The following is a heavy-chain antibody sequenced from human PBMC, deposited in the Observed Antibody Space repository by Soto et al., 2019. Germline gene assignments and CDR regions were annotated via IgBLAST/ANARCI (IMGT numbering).Heavy chain of an antibody. D-gene: IGHD3-22*01. CDR2: INAGNGNT. Sequence: GALVKVSCKASGYTFTSYAMHWVRQAPGQRLEWMGWINAGNGNTKYSQKFQGRVTITRDTSASTAYMELSSLRSEDTAVYYCARASSLPYYYDSSGYYPRENWFDPWGQGTLVTVSS. CDR1: GYTFTSYA. CDR3: ARASSLPYYYDSSGYYPRENWFDP. J-gene: IGHJ5*02. V-gene: IGHV1-3*01.